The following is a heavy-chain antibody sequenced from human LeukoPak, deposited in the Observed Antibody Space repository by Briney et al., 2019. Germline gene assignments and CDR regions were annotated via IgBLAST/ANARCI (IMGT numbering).Heavy chain of an antibody. V-gene: IGHV1-2*02. CDR2: INPNSGGT. CDR3: TRIGYCSSTRCRLFDY. CDR1: GYTFTGYY. Sequence: ASVKVSCKASGYTFTGYYMHWVRQAPGQGLEWMGWINPNSGGTNYAQKFQGRVTMTRDTSISTAYMELSRLRSDDTAVYYCTRIGYCSSTRCRLFDYWGQGTLVTVSS. D-gene: IGHD2-2*01. J-gene: IGHJ4*02.